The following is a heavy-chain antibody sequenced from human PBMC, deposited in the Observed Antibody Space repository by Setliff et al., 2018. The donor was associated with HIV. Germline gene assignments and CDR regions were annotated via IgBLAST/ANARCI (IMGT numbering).Heavy chain of an antibody. CDR1: EYNFTKYS. Sequence: ASVKVSCKASEYNFTKYSMHWVRQAPGQSLEWMGWINGGNGNTKYSQKFLARVTFTRDTSASTAYMELSSLRSEDTAVYYCARERRGYTSNSCYVDAFDLWGQGTMVTVSS. D-gene: IGHD2-2*01. CDR3: ARERRGYTSNSCYVDAFDL. V-gene: IGHV1-3*01. J-gene: IGHJ3*01. CDR2: INGGNGNT.